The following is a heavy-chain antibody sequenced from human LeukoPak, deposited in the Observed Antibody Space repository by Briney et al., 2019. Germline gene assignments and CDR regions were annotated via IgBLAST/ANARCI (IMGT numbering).Heavy chain of an antibody. CDR3: ARGRDGYKFDY. CDR2: IYNTVNT. Sequence: KPSETLSLTCTVSGGSISSYYWTRIRQPPGKGLDWIGYIYNTVNTNYNPSLKSRVTISLDTSKREFSLRLSSVTAADTAVYYCARGRDGYKFDYWGQGTLVTVSS. D-gene: IGHD5-24*01. CDR1: GGSISSYY. J-gene: IGHJ4*02. V-gene: IGHV4-59*01.